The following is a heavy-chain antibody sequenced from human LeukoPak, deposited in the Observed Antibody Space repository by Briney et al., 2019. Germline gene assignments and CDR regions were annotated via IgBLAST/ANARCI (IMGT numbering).Heavy chain of an antibody. D-gene: IGHD3-9*01. Sequence: KTSQTLSLTCTVSGDSISSGGYYWNWIRQPPGKGLEWIGYIYHSGITNYNPSLKSRVTISVDTSKNQFSLKLSSVTVADTAVYYCAVGGYEILTGDKVDYWGQGTLVTVSS. CDR1: GDSISSGGYY. J-gene: IGHJ4*02. V-gene: IGHV4-30-2*01. CDR2: IYHSGIT. CDR3: AVGGYEILTGDKVDY.